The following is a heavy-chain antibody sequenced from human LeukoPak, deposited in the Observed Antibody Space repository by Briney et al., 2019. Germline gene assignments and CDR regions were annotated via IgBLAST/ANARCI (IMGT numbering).Heavy chain of an antibody. CDR3: ARRGVSGSWHYYMDV. V-gene: IGHV4-38-2*02. J-gene: IGHJ6*03. CDR1: GYSISSGYY. Sequence: SETLSLTCTVSGYSISSGYYWGWIRQPPGKGLEWIGSMYHSGTTYYNPSLKSRVTISVDTSKNQFSLKLSSVTAADTAVYYCARRGVSGSWHYYMDVWGKGTTVTVSS. CDR2: MYHSGTT. D-gene: IGHD3-10*01.